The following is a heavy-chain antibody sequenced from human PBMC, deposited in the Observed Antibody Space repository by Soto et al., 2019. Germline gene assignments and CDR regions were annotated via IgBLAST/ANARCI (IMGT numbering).Heavy chain of an antibody. CDR1: GGTFSSYA. Sequence: SVKVSCKASGGTFSSYAISWVRQAPGQGLEWMGGIIPIFGTANYAQKFQGRVTITADESTSTAYMELSSLRSEDTAVYYCVRRITGTTGWFDPWGQGTLVTVSS. D-gene: IGHD1-7*01. V-gene: IGHV1-69*13. J-gene: IGHJ5*02. CDR3: VRRITGTTGWFDP. CDR2: IIPIFGTA.